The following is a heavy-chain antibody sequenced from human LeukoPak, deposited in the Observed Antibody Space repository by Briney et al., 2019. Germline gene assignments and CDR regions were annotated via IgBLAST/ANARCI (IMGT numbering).Heavy chain of an antibody. CDR3: ARENVATIAGRSLDY. J-gene: IGHJ4*02. CDR1: GGSISSYY. V-gene: IGHV4-4*07. CDR2: IQTSGST. Sequence: SETLSLTCTVSGGSISSYYWSWTRQPAGKGLEWIGRIQTSGSTNYNPSLKSRVTMSVDTSNNQFSLNLTSVTAADTAFYYCARENVATIAGRSLDYWGQGTLVTVSS. D-gene: IGHD6-6*01.